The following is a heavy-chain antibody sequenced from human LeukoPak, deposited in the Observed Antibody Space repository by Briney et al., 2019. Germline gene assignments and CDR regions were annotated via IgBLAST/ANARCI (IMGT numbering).Heavy chain of an antibody. CDR2: INPNSGGT. J-gene: IGHJ4*02. Sequence: GASVKVSCKASGYTFTGYYIHWVRQAPGQGLEWLGWINPNSGGTNYAQKFQGRVTMTRGTSISTAYMELSRLRSDDTAVYYCARGGFDVLTGYYSVNFDYWGQGTLVTVSS. CDR3: ARGGFDVLTGYYSVNFDY. V-gene: IGHV1-2*02. CDR1: GYTFTGYY. D-gene: IGHD3-9*01.